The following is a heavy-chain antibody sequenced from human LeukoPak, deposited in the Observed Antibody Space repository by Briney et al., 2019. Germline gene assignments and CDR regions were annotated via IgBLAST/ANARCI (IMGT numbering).Heavy chain of an antibody. J-gene: IGHJ4*02. CDR3: ASHSNTAMVITD. Sequence: ETLSLTCTVSGGSISSSSYYWGWIRQPPGKGLEWIGSIYYSGSTYFNPSLKSRVAISVDTSKNQFSLKLSSVTAADTAVYYCASHSNTAMVITDWGQGTLVTVSS. D-gene: IGHD5-18*01. CDR1: GGSISSSSYY. CDR2: IYYSGST. V-gene: IGHV4-39*01.